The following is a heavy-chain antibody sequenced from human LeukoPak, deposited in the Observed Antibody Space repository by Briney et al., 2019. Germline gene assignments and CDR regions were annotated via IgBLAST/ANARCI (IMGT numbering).Heavy chain of an antibody. Sequence: PGGSLRLSCAAPGFTFSSYSMNWVRQAPGKGLEWVSSISSSSSYIYYADSVKGRFTISRDNAKNSLYLQMNSLRAEDTAVYYCARGGYDFWSGYHSYLCYFDYWGQGTLVTVSS. J-gene: IGHJ4*02. CDR2: ISSSSSYI. V-gene: IGHV3-21*01. D-gene: IGHD3-3*01. CDR3: ARGGYDFWSGYHSYLCYFDY. CDR1: GFTFSSYS.